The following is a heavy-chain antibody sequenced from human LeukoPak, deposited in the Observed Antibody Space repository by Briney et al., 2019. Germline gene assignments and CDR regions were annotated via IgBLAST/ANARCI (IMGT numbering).Heavy chain of an antibody. D-gene: IGHD3-22*01. CDR1: GGSISSSSYY. CDR2: IYYSGST. V-gene: IGHV4-39*01. Sequence: PSETLSLTCTVSGGSISSSSYYWGWIRQPPGKGLEWIGSIYYSGSTYYNPSLKSRVTISVDTSKNQFSLKLSSVTAADTAVYYCARHRREGYYDSSGSLAPWGQGTLVTVSS. CDR3: ARHRREGYYDSSGSLAP. J-gene: IGHJ4*02.